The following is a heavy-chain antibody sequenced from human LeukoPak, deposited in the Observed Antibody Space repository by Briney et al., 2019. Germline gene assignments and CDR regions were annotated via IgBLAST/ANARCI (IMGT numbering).Heavy chain of an antibody. V-gene: IGHV4-59*01. D-gene: IGHD3-3*01. CDR2: IYYSGST. CDR3: ARDRSFGSGYFLNWFDP. J-gene: IGHJ5*02. CDR1: GGSISTYY. Sequence: SETLSLTCTVSGGSISTYYWSWIRQPPGKGLEWIGYIYYSGSTNHNPSLKSRVTISVDTSKNQFSLKLSSVTAADTAVYYCARDRSFGSGYFLNWFDPWGQGTLVTVSS.